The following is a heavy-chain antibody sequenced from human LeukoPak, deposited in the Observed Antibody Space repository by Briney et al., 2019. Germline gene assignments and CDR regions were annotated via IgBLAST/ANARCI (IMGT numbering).Heavy chain of an antibody. CDR3: ARLPAYSNSYYFDY. CDR2: IYYSGST. Sequence: SETLSLTCTVFGGSISSSSYYWGWIRQPPGKGLEWIGSIYYSGSTYYNPSLKSRVTISVDTSKNQFSLKLSSVTAADTAFYYCARLPAYSNSYYFDYWGPGTLVTVSS. D-gene: IGHD6-6*01. V-gene: IGHV4-39*07. CDR1: GGSISSSSYY. J-gene: IGHJ4*02.